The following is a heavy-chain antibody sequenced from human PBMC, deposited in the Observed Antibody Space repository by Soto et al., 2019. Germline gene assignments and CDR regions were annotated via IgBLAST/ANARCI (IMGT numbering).Heavy chain of an antibody. Sequence: PGGYLGLVCAASGFTFNNCGMNLVRQAPGMGLDLLAIISNDGSNKYYIESVRGRFTISRDNSKKMLFLQMNSLRVEDTAVYFCTKDGRFHSDGSLYSYYYGMDVWGQGTPVTVSS. J-gene: IGHJ6*01. CDR3: TKDGRFHSDGSLYSYYYGMDV. CDR1: GFTFNNCG. D-gene: IGHD2-15*01. V-gene: IGHV3-30*18. CDR2: ISNDGSNK.